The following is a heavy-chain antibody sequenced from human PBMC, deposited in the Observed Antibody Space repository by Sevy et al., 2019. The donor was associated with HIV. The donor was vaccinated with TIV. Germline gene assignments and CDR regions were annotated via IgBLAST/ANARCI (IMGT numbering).Heavy chain of an antibody. CDR2: ISGSGGST. V-gene: IGHV3-23*01. J-gene: IGHJ4*02. CDR3: AKEEYCGGDCYPSYYFDY. D-gene: IGHD2-21*02. Sequence: GGSLRLSCAASGFTFSSYAMSWVRQAPGKGLEWVSVISGSGGSTYYADSVKGRFTISRDNSKNTLYLQMNSLRAEDTAVYYCAKEEYCGGDCYPSYYFDYWGQGTLVTVSS. CDR1: GFTFSSYA.